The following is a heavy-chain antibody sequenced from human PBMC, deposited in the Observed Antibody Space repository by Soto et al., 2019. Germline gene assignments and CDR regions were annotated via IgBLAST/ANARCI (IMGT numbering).Heavy chain of an antibody. V-gene: IGHV4-4*02. CDR2: VYYSGST. D-gene: IGHD2-15*01. J-gene: IGHJ4*02. CDR3: ARVILPLYYFDY. CDR1: GASISTNNW. Sequence: SETLSLTCAVSGASISTNNWWSWIRQPPGKGLEWIGYVYYSGSTNYNPSLKSRVTISVDTSKNQFSLKLSSVTAADTAVYYCARVILPLYYFDYWGQGTLVTVS.